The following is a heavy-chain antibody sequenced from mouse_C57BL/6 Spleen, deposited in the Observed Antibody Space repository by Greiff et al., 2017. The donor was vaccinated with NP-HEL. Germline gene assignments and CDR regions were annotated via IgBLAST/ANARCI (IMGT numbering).Heavy chain of an antibody. J-gene: IGHJ4*01. V-gene: IGHV1-22*01. Sequence: EVQLQQSGPELVKPGASVKMSCKASGYTFTDYNMHWVKQSHGKSLEWIGYINPSNGGTSYNQKFKGKATLTVNKSSSTAYMELRSLTSEDSAVYYCARGTAQALYAMDYWGQGTSVTVSS. CDR3: ARGTAQALYAMDY. CDR1: GYTFTDYN. CDR2: INPSNGGT. D-gene: IGHD3-1*01.